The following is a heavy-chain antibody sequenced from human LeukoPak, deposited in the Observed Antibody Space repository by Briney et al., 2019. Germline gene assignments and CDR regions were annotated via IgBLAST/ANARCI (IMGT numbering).Heavy chain of an antibody. CDR3: ARGSWNYAFDI. CDR1: EFTFSSYT. CDR2: ISSSSSSI. J-gene: IGHJ3*02. Sequence: GSLRLSCAASEFTFSSYTLNWVRQAPGQGLQWVSSISSSSSSIYYADSVKGRFTISRDNAKNSLYLQMNSLGAGDTAVYYCARGSWNYAFDIWGQGTMVTVSS. V-gene: IGHV3-21*01. D-gene: IGHD1-7*01.